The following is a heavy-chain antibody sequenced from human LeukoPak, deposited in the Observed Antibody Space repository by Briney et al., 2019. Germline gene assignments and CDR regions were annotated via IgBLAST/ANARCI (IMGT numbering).Heavy chain of an antibody. CDR1: GGSISSSSYY. Sequence: TSETLSLTCTVSGGSISSSSYYWGWIRQPPGKGLEWIGSMYYSGSTYYNPSLKSRVTISVDTSKNQFSLKLSSVTAADTAVYYCARQGYYGSGSYSKVLFDYWGQGTLVTVSS. J-gene: IGHJ4*02. D-gene: IGHD3-10*01. CDR3: ARQGYYGSGSYSKVLFDY. V-gene: IGHV4-39*01. CDR2: MYYSGST.